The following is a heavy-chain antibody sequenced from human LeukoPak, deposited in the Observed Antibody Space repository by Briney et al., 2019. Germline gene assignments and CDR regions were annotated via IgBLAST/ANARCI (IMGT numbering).Heavy chain of an antibody. D-gene: IGHD2-2*01. CDR3: AKDLLRYCSSTSCYGEDY. CDR2: ISYDGSNK. Sequence: PGGSLRLSCAASGFTFSSYGMHWVRQASGKGLEWVTVISYDGSNKYYADSVKGRFTISRDNSKNTLYLQMNSLRAEDTAVYYCAKDLLRYCSSTSCYGEDYWGQGPLVTVSS. CDR1: GFTFSSYG. J-gene: IGHJ4*02. V-gene: IGHV3-30*18.